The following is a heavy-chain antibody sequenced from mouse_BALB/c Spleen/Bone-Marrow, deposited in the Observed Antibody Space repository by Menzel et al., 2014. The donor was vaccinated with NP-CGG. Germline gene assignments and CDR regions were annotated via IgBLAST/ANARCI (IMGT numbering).Heavy chain of an antibody. D-gene: IGHD2-3*01. CDR2: IDPSTGYT. CDR3: ARGGIYDGYSY. V-gene: IGHV1-7*01. Sequence: VQLQQSGAELAKSRASVKVSCKASGYTFTNYWMHWVKQRPGQGLEWIGYIDPSTGYTEYNQKFKDKATLTADKSSSTAYMQLSSLTSEDSAVYYCARGGIYDGYSYWGQGTLVTVSA. CDR1: GYTFTNYW. J-gene: IGHJ3*01.